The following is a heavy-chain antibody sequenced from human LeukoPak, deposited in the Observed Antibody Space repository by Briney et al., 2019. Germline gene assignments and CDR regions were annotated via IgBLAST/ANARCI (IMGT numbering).Heavy chain of an antibody. J-gene: IGHJ4*02. D-gene: IGHD2-21*02. Sequence: ASVKVSCKASGYTFTGYYMHWVRQAPGQGLEWMGWINPNSGGTNYAQKFKGRVTMTRDTSISTAYMELSRLRSDDTAVYYCARDIVVVTATYFDYWGQGTLVTVSS. V-gene: IGHV1-2*02. CDR1: GYTFTGYY. CDR2: INPNSGGT. CDR3: ARDIVVVTATYFDY.